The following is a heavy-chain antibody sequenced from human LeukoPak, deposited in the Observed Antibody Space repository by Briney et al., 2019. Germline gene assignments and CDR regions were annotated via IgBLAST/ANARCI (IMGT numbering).Heavy chain of an antibody. CDR3: ATQWELHPAF. J-gene: IGHJ4*02. Sequence: GGSLRLSCAASGSTFSSYSMNWVRQAPGKGLEWVSYISRSSSSIFYAASVKGRFTISRDNAKNSLYLQMHSLRAEDTAVYYCATQWELHPAFWGQGTLVTVSS. CDR2: ISRSSSSI. V-gene: IGHV3-48*01. CDR1: GSTFSSYS. D-gene: IGHD1-26*01.